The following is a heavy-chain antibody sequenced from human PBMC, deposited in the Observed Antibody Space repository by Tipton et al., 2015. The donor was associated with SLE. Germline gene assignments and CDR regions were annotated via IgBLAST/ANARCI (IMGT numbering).Heavy chain of an antibody. CDR3: ARDAHISYRQNWFDS. D-gene: IGHD3-16*02. V-gene: IGHV1-3*01. J-gene: IGHJ5*01. CDR2: IDAANGKT. Sequence: QLVQSGAEVKIPGASLKLSCKASGYSFSNYGLHWVRQAPGQRLEWMGWIDAANGKTKFSQNFQGRASIIRDTSATAVSLELTRLTSEDTAVYYCARDAHISYRQNWFDSWGQGTLVTVSS. CDR1: GYSFSNYG.